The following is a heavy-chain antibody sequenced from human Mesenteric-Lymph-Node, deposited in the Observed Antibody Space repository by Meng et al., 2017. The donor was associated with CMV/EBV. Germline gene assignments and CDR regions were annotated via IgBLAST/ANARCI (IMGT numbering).Heavy chain of an antibody. CDR2: IYHSGST. J-gene: IGHJ4*02. V-gene: IGHV4-4*02. CDR3: ARVGWELLAVDY. CDR1: GGSISSSNW. D-gene: IGHD1-26*01. Sequence: CAVSGGSISSSNWWSWVRQPPGKGLEWIGEIYHSGSTNYNPSLKSRVTISVDKSKNQFSLKLSSVTAADTAVYYCARVGWELLAVDYWGQGTLVTVSS.